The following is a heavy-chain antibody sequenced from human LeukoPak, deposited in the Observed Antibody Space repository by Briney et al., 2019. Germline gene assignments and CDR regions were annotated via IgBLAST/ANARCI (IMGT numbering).Heavy chain of an antibody. D-gene: IGHD3-10*01. Sequence: PSETLSLTCAVYGGSFSGYYWSWIRQPPGKGLEWIGEINHSGSTNYNPSLKSRVTISVDTSKNQFSLKLSSVTAADTAVYYCAREGETHRPNMVRGVQNWFDPWGQGTLVTVSS. J-gene: IGHJ5*02. CDR1: GGSFSGYY. CDR2: INHSGST. CDR3: AREGETHRPNMVRGVQNWFDP. V-gene: IGHV4-34*01.